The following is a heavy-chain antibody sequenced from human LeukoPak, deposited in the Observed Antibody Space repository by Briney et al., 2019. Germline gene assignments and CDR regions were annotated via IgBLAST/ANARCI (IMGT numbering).Heavy chain of an antibody. CDR3: ARAELGYCSGGSCSLADY. CDR1: VYTFTVYY. D-gene: IGHD2-15*01. J-gene: IGHJ4*02. Sequence: ASVTVSCKASVYTFTVYYMHWVRQAPGQGLEWMGWINPNSGGTNYAQKFQGRVTMTRDTSISTAYMELSRLRSDDTAVYYCARAELGYCSGGSCSLADYWGQGTLVTVSS. V-gene: IGHV1-2*02. CDR2: INPNSGGT.